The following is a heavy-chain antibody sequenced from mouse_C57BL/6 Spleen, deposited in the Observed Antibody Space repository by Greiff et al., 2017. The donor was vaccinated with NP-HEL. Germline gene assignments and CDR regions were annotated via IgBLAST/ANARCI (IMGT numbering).Heavy chain of an antibody. J-gene: IGHJ2*01. V-gene: IGHV1-82*01. CDR3: ARSGWDAYFDY. CDR1: GYAFSSSW. Sequence: VQLQESGPELVKPGASVKISCKASGYAFSSSWMNWVKQRPGKGLEWIGRIYPGDGDTNYNGKFKGKATLTADKSSSTAYMQRSSLTSEDSAVYFCARSGWDAYFDYWGQGTTLTVSS. D-gene: IGHD4-1*01. CDR2: IYPGDGDT.